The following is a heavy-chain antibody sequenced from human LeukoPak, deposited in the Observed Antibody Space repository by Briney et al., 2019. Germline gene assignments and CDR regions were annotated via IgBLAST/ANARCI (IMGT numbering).Heavy chain of an antibody. CDR3: AREMGVVTAHGIDV. CDR1: GGSISSISSNNYH. J-gene: IGHJ6*02. D-gene: IGHD4-23*01. Sequence: SETLSLTCIVSGGSISSISSNNYHWGWIRQPPGKGLEWIGSIYYSGSTYYDPSLKSRVTISVDTSKNQFSLKLSSVTAADTALYYCAREMGVVTAHGIDVWGQGTTVTVSS. CDR2: IYYSGST. V-gene: IGHV4-39*02.